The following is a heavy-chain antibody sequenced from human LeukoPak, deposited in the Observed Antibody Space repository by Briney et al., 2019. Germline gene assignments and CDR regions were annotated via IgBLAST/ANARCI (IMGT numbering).Heavy chain of an antibody. CDR2: IYHSGST. Sequence: KPSETLSLTCAVSGGSISSGGYSWSWIRQSPGKGLEWIGYIYHSGSTYYNPSLKSRVTISVDRSKNQFSLKLSSVTAADTAVYYCARGHDFWSDAFDIWGQGTMVTVSS. J-gene: IGHJ3*02. CDR3: ARGHDFWSDAFDI. D-gene: IGHD3-3*01. V-gene: IGHV4-30-2*06. CDR1: GGSISSGGYS.